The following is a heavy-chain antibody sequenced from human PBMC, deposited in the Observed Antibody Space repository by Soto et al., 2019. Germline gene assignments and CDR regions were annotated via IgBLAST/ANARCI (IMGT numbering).Heavy chain of an antibody. V-gene: IGHV4-34*01. CDR3: ARGLYYYGSLDSWLDP. CDR1: GGSFSGYY. CDR2: INHSGST. D-gene: IGHD3-10*01. J-gene: IGHJ5*02. Sequence: SDTLSLTCAVYGGSFSGYYWSWIRQPPGKGLEWIGEINHSGSTNYNPSLKSRVTISVDTSKNQFSLKLSSVTAADTAVYYCARGLYYYGSLDSWLDPLGQGTPVTVSA.